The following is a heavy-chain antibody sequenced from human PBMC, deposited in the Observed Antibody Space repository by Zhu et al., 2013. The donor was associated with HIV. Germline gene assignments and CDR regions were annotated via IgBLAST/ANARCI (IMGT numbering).Heavy chain of an antibody. D-gene: IGHD5-18*01. CDR1: GGTFSSDA. V-gene: IGHV1-69*01. CDR3: ARFEGYSNAYYYGMDV. CDR2: IIPIFGTA. Sequence: QVQLVQSGAEVKKPGSSVKVSCKASGGTFSSDAISWVRQAPGQGLEWMGGIIPIFGTANYAQKFQGRVTITADESTATAYMELNSLRSEDTAVYYCARFEGYSNAYYYGMDVWGQGTTVTVSS. J-gene: IGHJ6*02.